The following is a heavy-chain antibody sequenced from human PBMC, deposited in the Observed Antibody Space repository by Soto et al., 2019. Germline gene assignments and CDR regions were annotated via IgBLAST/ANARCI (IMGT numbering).Heavy chain of an antibody. D-gene: IGHD1-1*01. CDR2: ISSSSCTI. CDR1: GFTFSNYG. CDR3: ATSFITTVGTTA. J-gene: IGHJ4*02. Sequence: GGSLRLSCEASGFTFSNYGINWVRQAPGNGLEWVSHISSSSCTIYYAESVKGRFSISRDNAKNSLYLQMSSLRVEDTAVYYCATSFITTVGTTAWGQGTQVTVSS. V-gene: IGHV3-48*01.